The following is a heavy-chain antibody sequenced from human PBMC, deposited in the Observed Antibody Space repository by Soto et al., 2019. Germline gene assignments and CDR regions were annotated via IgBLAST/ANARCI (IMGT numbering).Heavy chain of an antibody. J-gene: IGHJ6*02. CDR3: VSTVVTPDYYYGMDV. D-gene: IGHD2-21*02. CDR2: ISGSGGST. V-gene: IGHV3-23*01. CDR1: GFTFSSYA. Sequence: GGSLRLSCAASGFTFSSYAMSWVRQAPGKGLEWVSAISGSGGSTYYADSVKGRFTISRDNSKNSLYLQMNSLRTEDTALYYCVSTVVTPDYYYGMDVWGQGTTVTVSS.